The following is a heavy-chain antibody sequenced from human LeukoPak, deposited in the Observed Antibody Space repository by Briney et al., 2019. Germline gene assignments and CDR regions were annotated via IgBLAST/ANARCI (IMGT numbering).Heavy chain of an antibody. CDR2: ISYDGSNK. CDR1: GFTFSSYA. Sequence: GGSLRLSCAASGFTFSSYAMHWVRQAPGKGLEWVAVISYDGSNKYYADSVKGRFTISRDNSKNTLYLQMNSLRAEDTAVYYCAKDRIYDGLLDYWGQGTLVTVSS. D-gene: IGHD3-22*01. CDR3: AKDRIYDGLLDY. J-gene: IGHJ4*02. V-gene: IGHV3-30-3*01.